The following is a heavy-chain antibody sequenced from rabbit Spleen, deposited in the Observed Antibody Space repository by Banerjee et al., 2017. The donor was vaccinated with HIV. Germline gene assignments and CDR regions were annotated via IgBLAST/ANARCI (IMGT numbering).Heavy chain of an antibody. CDR1: GFSFSSYG. CDR3: ARSGSGSSSHGLNL. J-gene: IGHJ4*01. CDR2: ISTSDNI. Sequence: QSLEESGGGLVKPGASLTLTCTASGFSFSSYGVSWVRQAPGKGPEWIGHISTSDNIWYASWIKGRFTISKPSSTTVTLQMTSLAAADTATYFCARSGSGSSSHGLNLWGPGTLVTVS. V-gene: IGHV1S40*01. D-gene: IGHD8-1*01.